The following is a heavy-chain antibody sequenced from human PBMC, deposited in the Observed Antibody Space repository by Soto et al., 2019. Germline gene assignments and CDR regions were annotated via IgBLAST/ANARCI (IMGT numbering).Heavy chain of an antibody. CDR2: ISAYNGNT. CDR1: GYTFTSYG. Sequence: QVKLVQSGAEVKKPGASVKVSCKASGYTFTSYGISWVRQAPGQGLEWMGWISAYNGNTNYAQKLQGRVTMTTDTSTSTAYRELRSLRSDDTAVYYCARPAGYSSGWDPGLGALDIWGQGTMVTVCS. J-gene: IGHJ3*02. CDR3: ARPAGYSSGWDPGLGALDI. D-gene: IGHD6-19*01. V-gene: IGHV1-18*01.